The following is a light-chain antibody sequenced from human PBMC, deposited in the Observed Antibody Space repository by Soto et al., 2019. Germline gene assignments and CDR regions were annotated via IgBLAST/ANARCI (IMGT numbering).Light chain of an antibody. CDR2: ATS. J-gene: IGKJ1*01. CDR1: QYISTK. Sequence: VLTQSPDSLSLSPGERATLSCRASQYISTKLAWYQQKPGQAPRLLMFATSNRASDTPDRFSGSGSGTEFSLTISRLDPDDFAVYYCQQYGSSPWTFGQGTKVDIK. V-gene: IGKV3-20*01. CDR3: QQYGSSPWT.